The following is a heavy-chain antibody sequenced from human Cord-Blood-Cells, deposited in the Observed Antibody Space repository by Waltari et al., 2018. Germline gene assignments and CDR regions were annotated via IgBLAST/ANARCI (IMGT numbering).Heavy chain of an antibody. CDR2: ISAYNGNT. CDR1: GYTFPSHG. J-gene: IGHJ2*01. V-gene: IGHV1-18*01. D-gene: IGHD2-15*01. CDR3: ARENGVAARYWYFDL. Sequence: QVQLVQSGAAGKKPGASVKVSCKAAGYTFPSHGISWVRLALGQGLEWMGWISAYNGNTNYAQKLQGRVTMTTDTSTSTAYMELRSLRSDDTAVYYCARENGVAARYWYFDLWGRGTLVTVSS.